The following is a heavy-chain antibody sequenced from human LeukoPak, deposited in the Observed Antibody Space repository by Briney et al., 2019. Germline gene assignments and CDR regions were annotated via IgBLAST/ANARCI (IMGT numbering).Heavy chain of an antibody. J-gene: IGHJ3*02. CDR3: AKGIVVVISGNAFDI. Sequence: GGSLRLSCEVSGFIFSSYWMSWVRQAPGKGLEWVGNINQEGSERNHGDSVNGRFTISRDNAENSLYLQMNSLRAEDTAVYYCAKGIVVVISGNAFDIWGQGTMVTVSS. CDR1: GFIFSSYW. D-gene: IGHD3-22*01. V-gene: IGHV3-7*03. CDR2: INQEGSER.